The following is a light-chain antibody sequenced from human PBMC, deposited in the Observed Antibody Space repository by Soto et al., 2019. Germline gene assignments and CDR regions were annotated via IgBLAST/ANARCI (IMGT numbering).Light chain of an antibody. CDR1: QTVYNY. Sequence: EIVLTQSPATLSLSPGERATLSCRASQTVYNYLVWYQQGPGQAPSLLISDASNRATGIPARFSGSGSGTDFTLTINSLEPEDLAIYFCQQRYDWPLTFGGGSKIEMK. CDR2: DAS. V-gene: IGKV3-11*01. J-gene: IGKJ4*01. CDR3: QQRYDWPLT.